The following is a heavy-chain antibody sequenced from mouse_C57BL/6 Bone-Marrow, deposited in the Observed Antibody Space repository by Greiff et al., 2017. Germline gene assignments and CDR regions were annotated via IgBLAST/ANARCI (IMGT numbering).Heavy chain of an antibody. CDR3: ARRDYDRDWFAY. Sequence: ELKLQQSGPELVKPGASVKISCKASGYTFTDYYMNWVKQSHGKSLEWIGDINPNNGGTSYNQKFKGKATLTVDKSSSTAYMELRSLTSEDSAVYYCARRDYDRDWFAYWGQGTLVTVSA. J-gene: IGHJ3*01. CDR1: GYTFTDYY. D-gene: IGHD2-4*01. CDR2: INPNNGGT. V-gene: IGHV1-26*01.